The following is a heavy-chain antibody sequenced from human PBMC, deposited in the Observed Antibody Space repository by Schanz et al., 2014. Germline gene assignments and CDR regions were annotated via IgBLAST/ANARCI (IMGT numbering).Heavy chain of an antibody. CDR2: LSGSGVST. V-gene: IGHV3-23*01. J-gene: IGHJ4*02. CDR3: ASPSGYSDYGTYFDF. Sequence: EVQLLESGGGLVQPGGSLRLSCAASGFTFSSYAMSWVRQAPGKGLEWVSALSGSGVSTYYADSVKGRFTISRDNSRNTLYLQMNSLRTEDTAVYYCASPSGYSDYGTYFDFWGQGTLVTVSS. CDR1: GFTFSSYA. D-gene: IGHD5-12*01.